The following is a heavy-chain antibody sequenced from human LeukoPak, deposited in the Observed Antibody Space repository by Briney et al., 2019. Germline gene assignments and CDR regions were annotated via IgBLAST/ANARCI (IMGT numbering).Heavy chain of an antibody. J-gene: IGHJ4*02. V-gene: IGHV4-61*02. Sequence: TLSLTCTVSSGSISSGSYYWSWIRQPAGKGLEWIGRFYTSGSTNYNPSRKSRVTISVDTSKNQFSLKLSSVTAADTAVYYCAREGWLQYDYWGQGTLVTVSS. D-gene: IGHD5-24*01. CDR1: SGSISSGSYY. CDR3: AREGWLQYDY. CDR2: FYTSGST.